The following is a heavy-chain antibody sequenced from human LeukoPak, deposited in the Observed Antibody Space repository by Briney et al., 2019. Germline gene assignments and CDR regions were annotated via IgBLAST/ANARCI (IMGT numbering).Heavy chain of an antibody. CDR1: GGSISSGDYY. J-gene: IGHJ6*02. Sequence: PSQTLSLTCTVSGGSISSGDYYWSWIRQPPGKGLEWIGYIYYSGSTYYNPSLKSRVTISVDTSKNQFSLKLSSVTAADTAVYYCYARSPGAYGDYGPYGMDVWGQGTTVTVSS. V-gene: IGHV4-30-4*01. CDR3: YARSPGAYGDYGPYGMDV. CDR2: IYYSGST. D-gene: IGHD4-17*01.